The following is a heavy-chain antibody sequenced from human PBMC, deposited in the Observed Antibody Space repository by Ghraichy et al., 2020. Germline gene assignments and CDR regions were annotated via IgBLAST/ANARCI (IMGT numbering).Heavy chain of an antibody. CDR1: GYPFSSYA. Sequence: SVKVSCKTSGYPFSSYAISWVRQAPGHGLEWVGWISTYNGNTNHAQKLQGRVTMTTDRSETTAYLELRSLTSDDTAIYYCARDPSRDFDTGAYDDFWGQGSLVTVYS. V-gene: IGHV1-18*04. CDR2: ISTYNGNT. CDR3: ARDPSRDFDTGAYDDF. J-gene: IGHJ4*02. D-gene: IGHD2-8*02.